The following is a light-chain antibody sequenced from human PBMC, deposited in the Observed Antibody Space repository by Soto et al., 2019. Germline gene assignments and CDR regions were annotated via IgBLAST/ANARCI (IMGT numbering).Light chain of an antibody. Sequence: QPVLTQSPSASASLGASVKLTCTLSSGHSSYAIAWHQQQPEKGPRYLMKLNRYGSHSKGDGIPDRFSGSSSGAERYLTISSLQSEDEADYYCQTWGTGIVVFGGGTKVTVL. J-gene: IGLJ2*01. V-gene: IGLV4-69*01. CDR1: SGHSSYA. CDR2: LNRYGSH. CDR3: QTWGTGIVV.